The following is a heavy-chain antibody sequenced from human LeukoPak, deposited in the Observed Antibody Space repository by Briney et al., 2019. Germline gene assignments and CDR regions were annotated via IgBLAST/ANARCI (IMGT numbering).Heavy chain of an antibody. CDR1: GFTFSSYS. D-gene: IGHD3-3*01. J-gene: IGHJ4*02. V-gene: IGHV3-48*02. CDR3: ARVRLATYYDFWSGYYPDY. Sequence: PGGSLRLSCAASGFTFSSYSMNWVRQAPGKGLEGVSYISSSSSTIYYADSVKGRFTISRDNAKNSLYLQMNSLRDEDTAVYYCARVRLATYYDFWSGYYPDYWGQGTLVTVSS. CDR2: ISSSSSTI.